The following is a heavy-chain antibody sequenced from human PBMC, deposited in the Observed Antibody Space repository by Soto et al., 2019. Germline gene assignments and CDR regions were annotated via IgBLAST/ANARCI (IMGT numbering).Heavy chain of an antibody. CDR1: GGPISGCNY. Sequence: QVQLQESGPGLVKPSGTLSLTCVVSGGPISGCNYWSWGRPSPGKGLEWIGEISHSGSTNYSPSIRSLVTLSILTSTTLTAAILASVTCAGTATYYSARDMGSRIRWTMWDSWFELWGQGILVTVSS. CDR2: ISHSGST. D-gene: IGHD3-10*02. J-gene: IGHJ5*02. CDR3: ARDMGSRIRWTMWDSWFEL. V-gene: IGHV4-4*02.